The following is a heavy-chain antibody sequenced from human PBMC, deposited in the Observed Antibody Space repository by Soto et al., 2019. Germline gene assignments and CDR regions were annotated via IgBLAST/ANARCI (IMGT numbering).Heavy chain of an antibody. CDR3: ARAGGVWHRVFAFDI. Sequence: SETLSLTCAVYGGSFSGYYWSWIRQPPGKGLEWIGEINHSGSTNYNPSLKSRVTISVDTSKNQFSLKLSSVTAADTAVYYCARAGGVWHRVFAFDIWGQGTMVTVSS. V-gene: IGHV4-34*01. CDR2: INHSGST. J-gene: IGHJ3*02. D-gene: IGHD2-8*01. CDR1: GGSFSGYY.